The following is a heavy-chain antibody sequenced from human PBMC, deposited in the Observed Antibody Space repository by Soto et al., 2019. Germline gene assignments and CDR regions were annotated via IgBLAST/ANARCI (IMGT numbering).Heavy chain of an antibody. Sequence: QITLKESGPTLVKPTQTLTLTCTFSGFSLSTRGVGVGWIRQPPGKALEWLAIIYWDDDKRYSPSLKSRLTITKDTPKNRVVLTMTKMDPVDTPTYYRAHKGGGDRILDYWGQGTLVTVSS. CDR3: AHKGGGDRILDY. J-gene: IGHJ4*02. CDR1: GFSLSTRGVG. V-gene: IGHV2-5*02. CDR2: IYWDDDK. D-gene: IGHD3-16*01.